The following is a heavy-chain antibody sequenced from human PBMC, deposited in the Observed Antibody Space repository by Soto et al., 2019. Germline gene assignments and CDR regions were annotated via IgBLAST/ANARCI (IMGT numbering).Heavy chain of an antibody. V-gene: IGHV4-39*01. Sequence: QLQLQESGPGLVKPSETLSLTCTVSGGSISSSSYYWGWIRQPPGKELEWIGRIYYSGTTYYNPSLKSRATISVDTSKEQFSLKLSSVTAADTAVYYCASLTLGHCTSTSCFYNWFGPWGQGTLVTVSS. CDR2: IYYSGTT. D-gene: IGHD2-2*01. CDR3: ASLTLGHCTSTSCFYNWFGP. CDR1: GGSISSSSYY. J-gene: IGHJ5*02.